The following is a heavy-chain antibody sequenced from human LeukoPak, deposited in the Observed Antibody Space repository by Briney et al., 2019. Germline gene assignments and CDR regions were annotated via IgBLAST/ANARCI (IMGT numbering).Heavy chain of an antibody. CDR1: GYTFTSYG. CDR2: ISAYNGNT. V-gene: IGHV1-18*01. Sequence: ASVKVSCKASGYTFTSYGISWVRQAPGQGLEWMGWISAYNGNTNYAQKFQGRVTMTRDTSISTAYMELSRLRSDDTAVYYCARVPTDFWSGYYYYYGMDVWGQGTTVTVSS. CDR3: ARVPTDFWSGYYYYYGMDV. J-gene: IGHJ6*02. D-gene: IGHD3-3*01.